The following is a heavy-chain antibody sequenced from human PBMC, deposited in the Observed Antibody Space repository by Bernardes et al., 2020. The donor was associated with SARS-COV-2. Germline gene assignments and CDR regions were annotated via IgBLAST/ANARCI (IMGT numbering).Heavy chain of an antibody. V-gene: IGHV3-23*01. Sequence: GRSLRLSCVASEFTFTLFAMNWVRQAPGKGLERVAGISGSGDSTYYAESVKGRFTISRDNSRNTLYLQMNSLRVDDTAVYFCARGGSYFYFDSWGPGTLVTVSS. CDR1: EFTFTLFA. D-gene: IGHD3-16*01. J-gene: IGHJ4*02. CDR2: ISGSGDST. CDR3: ARGGSYFYFDS.